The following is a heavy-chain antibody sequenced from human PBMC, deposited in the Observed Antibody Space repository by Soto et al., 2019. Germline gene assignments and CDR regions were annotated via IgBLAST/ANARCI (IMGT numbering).Heavy chain of an antibody. CDR1: GGSIGSNNYY. V-gene: IGHV4-39*01. J-gene: IGHJ4*02. D-gene: IGHD6-19*01. CDR3: GRKTPVAGTE. CDR2: IYYTGST. Sequence: QLQLQESGPGLVRPSETLSLTCTVSGGSIGSNNYYWAWIRQPPGKGLEWIGSIYYTGSTYYNPSLRSRVSISVDTSKNQFSLNLNSVTAADMAQYYCGRKTPVAGTEWGQGTLVTVSA.